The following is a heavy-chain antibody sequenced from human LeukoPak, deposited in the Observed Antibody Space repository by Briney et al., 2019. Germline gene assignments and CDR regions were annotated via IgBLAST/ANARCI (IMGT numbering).Heavy chain of an antibody. D-gene: IGHD3-16*02. CDR1: GFTFSSYE. Sequence: AGGSLRLSCAASGFTFSSYEMNWVRQAPGKGLEWVSYISSSGSTIYYADSVKGRFTISRDNAKNSLYLPMNSLSAEDTAVYYCARRLALSGHYWGQGTLVTVSS. CDR2: ISSSGSTI. J-gene: IGHJ4*02. V-gene: IGHV3-48*03. CDR3: ARRLALSGHY.